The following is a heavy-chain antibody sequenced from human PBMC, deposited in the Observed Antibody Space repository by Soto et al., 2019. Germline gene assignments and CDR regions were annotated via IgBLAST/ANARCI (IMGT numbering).Heavy chain of an antibody. V-gene: IGHV4-39*01. D-gene: IGHD3-10*01. CDR2: IYYSGST. CDR3: ARAQITMVVLDY. CDR1: GGSISSGDYY. Sequence: PSETLSLTCTVSGGSISSGDYYWSWIRQPPGKGLEWFGNIYYSGSTYYNPSLKSRVTISIDTSKNQFSLKLSSVTAADTAVYYCARAQITMVVLDYWGQGTLVTVSS. J-gene: IGHJ4*02.